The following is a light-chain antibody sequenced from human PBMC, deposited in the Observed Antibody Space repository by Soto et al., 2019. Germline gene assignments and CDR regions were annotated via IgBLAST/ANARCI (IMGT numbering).Light chain of an antibody. Sequence: DIQMTQSPSTLSASVGDRVTITCRARQNINGWLAWDQQNTGKSPKLLIYKASSVERGGPSRVSGSRSGTEFTLTISSLQVDDFATYYCQQYNSHSWTFGQGTKVDI. CDR3: QQYNSHSWT. CDR2: KAS. V-gene: IGKV1-5*03. CDR1: QNINGW. J-gene: IGKJ1*01.